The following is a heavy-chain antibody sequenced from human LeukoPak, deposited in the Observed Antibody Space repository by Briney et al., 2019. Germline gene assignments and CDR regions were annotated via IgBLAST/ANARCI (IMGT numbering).Heavy chain of an antibody. J-gene: IGHJ4*02. CDR3: AKQLGYCSDGSCYFPY. Sequence: GGSLRLSCAASGFTFSSSAMSWVRQAPGKGLEWVSAIRNNGGYTYYADSVQGRFTISRDNSKSTLCLQMNSLRAEDTAVYYCAKQLGYCSDGSCYFPYWGQGTLVTVSS. CDR2: IRNNGGYT. V-gene: IGHV3-23*01. CDR1: GFTFSSSA. D-gene: IGHD2-15*01.